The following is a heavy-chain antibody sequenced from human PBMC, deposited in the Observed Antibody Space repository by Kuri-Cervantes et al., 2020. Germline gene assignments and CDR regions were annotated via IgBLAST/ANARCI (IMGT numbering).Heavy chain of an antibody. Sequence: GGSLRLSCAASGFTFNNSWMHWVRQAPGKGLVWVSRINGDGRTTNYADSVKGRFTISRDNARNTLYLQMNNLRAGDTAVYYCAREGSYGSLGLDYWGQGTLVTVSS. D-gene: IGHD5-18*01. CDR2: INGDGRTT. J-gene: IGHJ4*02. CDR3: AREGSYGSLGLDY. CDR1: GFTFNNSW. V-gene: IGHV3-74*01.